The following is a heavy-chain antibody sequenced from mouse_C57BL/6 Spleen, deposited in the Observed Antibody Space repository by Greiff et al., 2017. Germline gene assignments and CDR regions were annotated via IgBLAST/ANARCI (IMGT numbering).Heavy chain of an antibody. CDR2: IRSGGSYT. CDR3: ARYEVEDWYFEV. D-gene: IGHD1-1*01. Sequence: EVQRVESGGDLVKPGGSLKLSCAASGFTFSSYGMSWVRQTPDKRLEWVATIRSGGSYTYYPDSVKGRFTISRDNAKNTLYLQMSSLKSEDTAMYYCARYEVEDWYFEVWGTGTTVTVSS. CDR1: GFTFSSYG. J-gene: IGHJ1*03. V-gene: IGHV5-6*01.